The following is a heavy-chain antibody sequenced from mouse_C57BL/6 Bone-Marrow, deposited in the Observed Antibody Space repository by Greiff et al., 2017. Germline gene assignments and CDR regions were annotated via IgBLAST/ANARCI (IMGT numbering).Heavy chain of an antibody. CDR2: IDPSDSYT. J-gene: IGHJ3*01. CDR3: ARANWDGPFAY. V-gene: IGHV1-59*01. CDR1: GYTFTSYW. D-gene: IGHD4-1*01. Sequence: QVQLQQPGAELVRPGTSVKLSCKASGYTFTSYWMHWVKQRPGQGLEWIGVIDPSDSYTNYNQKFKGKATLTVETSYSTAYMQLSSLTSEDAAVYYCARANWDGPFAYWGQGTLVTVAA.